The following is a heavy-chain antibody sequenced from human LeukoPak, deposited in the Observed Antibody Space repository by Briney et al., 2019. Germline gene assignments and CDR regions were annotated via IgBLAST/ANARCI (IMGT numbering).Heavy chain of an antibody. CDR1: GYTFTSYD. V-gene: IGHV1-8*01. Sequence: ASVKVSCKASGYTFTSYDINWVRQATGQGLEWMGWMNPNSGNTGYAQKFQGRVTMTRNTSISTAYMELSSLRSEDTAVYYCARGRALPKRGRKNYYYMDGWGKGTTVTVSS. J-gene: IGHJ6*03. CDR3: ARGRALPKRGRKNYYYMDG. CDR2: MNPNSGNT. D-gene: IGHD1-26*01.